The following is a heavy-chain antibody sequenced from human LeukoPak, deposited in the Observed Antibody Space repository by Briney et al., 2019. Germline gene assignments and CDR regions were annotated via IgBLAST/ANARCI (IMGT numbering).Heavy chain of an antibody. Sequence: SETLSLTCAVYGGSFSGYYWSWIRQPPGKGLEWIGEINHSGSTNYDPSLKSRVTISVDTSKNQFSLKLSSVTAADTAVYYCAREKRYYYDSSGYSRSRYYFDYWGQGTLVTVSS. J-gene: IGHJ4*02. V-gene: IGHV4-34*01. CDR3: AREKRYYYDSSGYSRSRYYFDY. CDR1: GGSFSGYY. CDR2: INHSGST. D-gene: IGHD3-22*01.